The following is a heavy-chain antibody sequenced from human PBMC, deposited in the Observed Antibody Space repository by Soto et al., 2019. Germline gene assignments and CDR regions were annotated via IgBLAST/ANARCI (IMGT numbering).Heavy chain of an antibody. V-gene: IGHV4-4*02. CDR2: IYHSGST. CDR3: AHQVVGASYAYYI. J-gene: IGHJ3*02. D-gene: IGHD1-26*01. Sequence: QVQLQESGPGLVKPSGTLSLTCAVSGGSISSSNWWSWVRQPPGKGLEWIGEIYHSGSTNYNPSLMSRVTISVDKSMNQFSLRLSSVTAADTAVYDCAHQVVGASYAYYIWGQGTMVTVSS. CDR1: GGSISSSNW.